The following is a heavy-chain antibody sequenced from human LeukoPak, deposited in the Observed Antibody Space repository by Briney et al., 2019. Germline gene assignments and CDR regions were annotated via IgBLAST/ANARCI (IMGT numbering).Heavy chain of an antibody. CDR1: GDSIRTYY. V-gene: IGHV4-59*08. Sequence: PSETLSLTCSVSGDSIRTYYYSWIRRSPGKGLEWIGNIYHTGSTNYNPSLKRRVTISIDTSRSQFSLKMSSVTAADTAVYYCVGSWSPILFDYWGQGALVTVSS. J-gene: IGHJ4*02. D-gene: IGHD6-19*01. CDR2: IYHTGST. CDR3: VGSWSPILFDY.